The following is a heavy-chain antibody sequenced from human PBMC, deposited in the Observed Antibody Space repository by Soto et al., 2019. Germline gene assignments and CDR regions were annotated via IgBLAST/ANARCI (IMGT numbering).Heavy chain of an antibody. J-gene: IGHJ3*02. CDR1: GGSISSYY. Sequence: SETLSLTCTVSGGSISSYYWSWIRQPAGKGLEWIGRIYTSGSTNYNPSLESRVTMSVDTSKNQFSLKLSSVTAADTAVYYCARDRYSSSWYPYAFDIWGQGTMVTVSS. D-gene: IGHD6-13*01. V-gene: IGHV4-4*07. CDR2: IYTSGST. CDR3: ARDRYSSSWYPYAFDI.